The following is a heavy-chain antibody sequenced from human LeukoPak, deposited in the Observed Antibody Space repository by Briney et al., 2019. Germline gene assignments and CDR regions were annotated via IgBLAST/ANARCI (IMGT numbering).Heavy chain of an antibody. CDR3: AKEPASSGWFDP. Sequence: GGSLRLSCAASGFTFSSYAMHWVRQAPGKGLEWVAVISYDGSNKYYADSVKGRFTTSRDNSKNTLYLQMNGLRAEDTAVYYCAKEPASSGWFDPWGQGTLVAVSS. CDR2: ISYDGSNK. J-gene: IGHJ5*02. D-gene: IGHD6-19*01. CDR1: GFTFSSYA. V-gene: IGHV3-30-3*01.